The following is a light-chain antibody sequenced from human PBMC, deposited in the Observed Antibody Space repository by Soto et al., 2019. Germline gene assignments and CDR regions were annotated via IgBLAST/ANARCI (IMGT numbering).Light chain of an antibody. CDR2: EVS. CDR1: SSDVGGYNY. Sequence: ALTQPASVSGSPGQSITISCTGTSSDVGGYNYVSWYQQHPGKAPKLMIYEVSNRPSGVSNRFSGSKSGNTASLTISGLQAEDEADYYCSSYTSSSTYVFGTGTQLTVL. V-gene: IGLV2-14*01. CDR3: SSYTSSSTYV. J-gene: IGLJ1*01.